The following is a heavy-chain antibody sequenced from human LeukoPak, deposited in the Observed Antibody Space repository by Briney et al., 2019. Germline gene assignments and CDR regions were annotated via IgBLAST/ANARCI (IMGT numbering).Heavy chain of an antibody. CDR1: GGSISSGGYY. J-gene: IGHJ3*02. CDR2: IYYSGST. V-gene: IGHV4-31*03. Sequence: PSQTLSLTCTVSGGSISSGGYYWSWIRQHPGKGLEWIGYIYYSGSTYYNPSLKSRVTISVDTSKNQFSLKLSSVTAADTAVYYCARGDYFTAAFDIWGQGTMVTVSS. CDR3: ARGDYFTAAFDI. D-gene: IGHD2/OR15-2a*01.